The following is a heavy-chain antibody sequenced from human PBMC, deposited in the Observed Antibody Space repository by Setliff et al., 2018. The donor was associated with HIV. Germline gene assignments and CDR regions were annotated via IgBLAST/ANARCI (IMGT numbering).Heavy chain of an antibody. CDR2: VSRSGDST. Sequence: GGSLRLSCAASGFTLSTYAMSWVRQAPGKGLEWVSAVSRSGDSTYYADSVKGRFTSSRDNSNNTLYLQMNSLRADDTATYYCAKDEFSPLRSDSWGLGILVTVSS. V-gene: IGHV3-23*01. D-gene: IGHD3-10*01. J-gene: IGHJ4*02. CDR1: GFTLSTYA. CDR3: AKDEFSPLRSDS.